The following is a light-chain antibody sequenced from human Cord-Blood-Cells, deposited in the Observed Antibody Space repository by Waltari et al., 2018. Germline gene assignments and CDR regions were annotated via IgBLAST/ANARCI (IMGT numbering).Light chain of an antibody. V-gene: IGKV1-5*03. CDR2: KAS. Sequence: DIQMTQSPSTLTASVGDSVTITCRASQSISSWLAWYQQQPEKAPTLLIYKASSLESGVPSRCSGSGSGTEFTLTSSSLQPDDLVTYYCQQYNSYSLTFGQGTKVEIK. CDR3: QQYNSYSLT. CDR1: QSISSW. J-gene: IGKJ1*01.